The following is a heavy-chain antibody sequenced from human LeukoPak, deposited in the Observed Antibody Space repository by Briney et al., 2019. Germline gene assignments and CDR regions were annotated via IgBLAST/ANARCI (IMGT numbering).Heavy chain of an antibody. D-gene: IGHD3-10*01. CDR3: ARLATYYYGSMTYYFFEH. V-gene: IGHV4-59*12. J-gene: IGHJ4*02. CDR1: GRSISSYY. Sequence: SEPLSLTCTLSGRSISSYYWSWIRQPPGKGLEWIGYVYYTGSTNYNPSLASRVCMSVDTSKRQLSLKLSSVTAADTAVYYCARLATYYYGSMTYYFFEHWGQGSLVTVCS. CDR2: VYYTGST.